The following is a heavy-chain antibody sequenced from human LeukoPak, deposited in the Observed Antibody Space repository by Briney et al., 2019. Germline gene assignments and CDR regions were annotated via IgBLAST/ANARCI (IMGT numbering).Heavy chain of an antibody. J-gene: IGHJ4*02. Sequence: GGSLRLSCAASGFTFSSYAMSWDRQAPGKGLEWVSAISDSGGNTHYADSVKGRFTISRDNSKNTLYLQMNNLRPEDTAVYYCATDSSSGEFEYWGQGSLVTVSP. CDR2: ISDSGGNT. CDR3: ATDSSSGEFEY. V-gene: IGHV3-23*01. D-gene: IGHD6-13*01. CDR1: GFTFSSYA.